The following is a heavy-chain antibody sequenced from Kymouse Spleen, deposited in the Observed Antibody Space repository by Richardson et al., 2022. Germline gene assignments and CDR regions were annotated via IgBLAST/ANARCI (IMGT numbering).Heavy chain of an antibody. D-gene: IGHD4-11,IGHD4-11*01. CDR1: GFTFSSYS. Sequence: EVQLVESGGGLVKPGGSLRLSCAASGFTFSSYSMNWVRQAPGKGLEWVSSISSSSSYIYYADSVKGRFTISRDNAKNSLYLQMNSLRAEDTAVYYCAREDDYSNYAYYYYGMDVWGQGTTVTVSS. V-gene: IGHV3-21*03. J-gene: IGHJ6*02. CDR2: ISSSSSYI. CDR3: AREDDYSNYAYYYYGMDV.